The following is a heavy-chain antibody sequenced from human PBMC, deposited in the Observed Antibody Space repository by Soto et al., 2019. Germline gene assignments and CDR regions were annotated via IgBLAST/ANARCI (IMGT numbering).Heavy chain of an antibody. V-gene: IGHV3-23*01. Sequence: GGSLRLSCAASGFSINRYAMNWVRQAPGKGLEWVSVVSGSDEYYADSVKGRFTISRDISKNTVYLQMDSLTADDTAVYFCAKSAGYESLVVSNTWGQGTLVTVSS. D-gene: IGHD5-12*01. CDR1: GFSINRYA. CDR2: VSGSDE. CDR3: AKSAGYESLVVSNT. J-gene: IGHJ5*02.